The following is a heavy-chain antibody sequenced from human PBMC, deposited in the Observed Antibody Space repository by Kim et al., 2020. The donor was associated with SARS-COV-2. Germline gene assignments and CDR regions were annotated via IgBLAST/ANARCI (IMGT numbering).Heavy chain of an antibody. V-gene: IGHV3-11*06. J-gene: IGHJ4*02. CDR3: ARDRPDSVVSRFDY. Sequence: VKGRFTISKDNATNSVYLEMNSLTVDDTAVYYCARDRPDSVVSRFDYWGQGTLVTVST. D-gene: IGHD2-21*01.